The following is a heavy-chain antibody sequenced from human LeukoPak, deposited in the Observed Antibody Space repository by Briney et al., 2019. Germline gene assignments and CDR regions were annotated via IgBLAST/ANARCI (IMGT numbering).Heavy chain of an antibody. Sequence: GASVKVSCKASGYTFTSYGINWVRQAPGQGLELMGLISAYNGNTNYEQKLQGRVTMTTDTSTSTDYMELRSLISDAQAADYCARGAAYSSGWYYSDYWGQGTLVTASS. CDR2: ISAYNGNT. V-gene: IGHV1-18*01. J-gene: IGHJ4*02. CDR1: GYTFTSYG. D-gene: IGHD6-19*01. CDR3: ARGAAYSSGWYYSDY.